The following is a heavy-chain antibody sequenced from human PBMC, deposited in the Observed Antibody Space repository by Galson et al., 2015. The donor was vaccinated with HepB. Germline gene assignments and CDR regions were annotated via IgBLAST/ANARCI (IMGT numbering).Heavy chain of an antibody. J-gene: IGHJ5*02. CDR3: ARDTYYYDSSGYYP. D-gene: IGHD3-22*01. CDR1: GFSLSTSGMC. CDR2: IDWDDDK. V-gene: IGHV2-70*11. Sequence: PALVKPTQTLTLTCTFSGFSLSTSGMCVSWIRQPPGKALEWLARIDWDDDKYYSTSLKTRLTISKDTSKNQVVLTMTNMDPVDTATYYCARDTYYYDSSGYYPWGQGTLVTVSS.